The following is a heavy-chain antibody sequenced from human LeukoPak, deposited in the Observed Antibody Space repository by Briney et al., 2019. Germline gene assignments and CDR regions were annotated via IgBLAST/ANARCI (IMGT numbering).Heavy chain of an antibody. CDR1: GYGFTAYY. Sequence: ASVKVSCKASGYGFTAYYIHWVRQAPGQGPEWMGWINPNNGGTNFAKKFQGRVTMTRDTSITTAYMDLSRLTSDDTAVYYCARDNTYSSGGNYYDRFDNWGQGTLVTVSS. D-gene: IGHD3-22*01. J-gene: IGHJ4*02. CDR3: ARDNTYSSGGNYYDRFDN. CDR2: INPNNGGT. V-gene: IGHV1-2*02.